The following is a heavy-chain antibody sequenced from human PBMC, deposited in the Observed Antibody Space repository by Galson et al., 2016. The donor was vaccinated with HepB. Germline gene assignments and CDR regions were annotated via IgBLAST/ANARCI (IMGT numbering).Heavy chain of an antibody. D-gene: IGHD2-2*03. CDR2: IFPGDSDT. J-gene: IGHJ5*02. Sequence: QSGAEVKKPGESLNISCKASGYRFTSYWIGWVRQMPGKGLEWMGIIFPGDSDTRYSPSFQGQVTISVDKSLSTAYLPWSSLEASDTAMYYFARRGDRVGYLDSWFDPWGQGTLVTVSA. V-gene: IGHV5-51*01. CDR1: GYRFTSYW. CDR3: ARRGDRVGYLDSWFDP.